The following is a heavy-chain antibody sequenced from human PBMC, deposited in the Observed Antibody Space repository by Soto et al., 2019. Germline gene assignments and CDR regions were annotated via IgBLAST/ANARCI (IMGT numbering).Heavy chain of an antibody. J-gene: IGHJ3*02. Sequence: QVQLVQSGAEVKKPGSSVKVSCKASGGTFSSYAISWVRQAPGQGLEWMGGIIPIFGTANYAQKFQGRVAITADESTSTAYMELSSLRSEDTAVYYCASRDDYGDHGAFDIWGQGTMVTVSS. CDR2: IIPIFGTA. V-gene: IGHV1-69*01. D-gene: IGHD4-17*01. CDR3: ASRDDYGDHGAFDI. CDR1: GGTFSSYA.